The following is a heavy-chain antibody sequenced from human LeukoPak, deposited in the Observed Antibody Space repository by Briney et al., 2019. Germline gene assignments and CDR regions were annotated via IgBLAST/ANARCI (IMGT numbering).Heavy chain of an antibody. CDR1: GGSISSGSYY. CDR3: ARRAPRSLAFDY. Sequence: PSQTLSLTCTVSGGSISSGSYYWSWIRQPAGKGLEWIGRIYTSGSTNYNPSLKSRVTISVDTSKNQFSLKLSSVTAADTAVYYCARRAPRSLAFDYWGQGTLVTVSS. J-gene: IGHJ4*02. D-gene: IGHD3-16*01. CDR2: IYTSGST. V-gene: IGHV4-61*02.